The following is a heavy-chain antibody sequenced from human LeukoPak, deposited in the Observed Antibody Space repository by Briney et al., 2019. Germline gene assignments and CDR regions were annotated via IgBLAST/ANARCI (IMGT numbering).Heavy chain of an antibody. CDR2: IRPDGSEG. CDR3: AELGITMIGGV. D-gene: IGHD3-10*02. Sequence: GGSLRLSCTTSGITFSNSWMSWVRQAPGKGLEWVATIRPDGSEGYCADSVRGRFTISRDNSKNTLYLQMNSLRAEDTAVYYCAELGITMIGGVWGKGTTVTISS. J-gene: IGHJ6*04. CDR1: GITFSNSW. V-gene: IGHV3-7*01.